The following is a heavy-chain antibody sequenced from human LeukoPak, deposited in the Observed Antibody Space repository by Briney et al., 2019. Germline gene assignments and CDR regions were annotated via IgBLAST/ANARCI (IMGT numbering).Heavy chain of an antibody. CDR3: ARLAAGGYFDY. CDR1: GGSISSYY. J-gene: IGHJ4*02. CDR2: IDYSGST. V-gene: IGHV4-59*08. D-gene: IGHD1-26*01. Sequence: PSETLSLTCTVSGGSISSYYWSWIRQPPGKGLEWIGYIDYSGSTNYNPSLRSRVTISVDRSKNQFSLKVRSVTAADTAVYYCARLAAGGYFDYWGQGTLVTVSS.